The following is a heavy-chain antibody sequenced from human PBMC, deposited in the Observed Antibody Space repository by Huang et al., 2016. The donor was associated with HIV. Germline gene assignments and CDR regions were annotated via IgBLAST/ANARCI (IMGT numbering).Heavy chain of an antibody. D-gene: IGHD6-19*01. J-gene: IGHJ5*02. CDR1: GFTFTTYA. V-gene: IGHV3-30*04. CDR2: RSYDVRNK. Sequence: QVPLVESGGGLVQPGRSMRLSCAASGFTFTTYAIHWVRQGPGSGLEWVGFRSYDVRNKFYADSVKGRFTISRDNSKSTRYLLMNSLRVDDTALYYCARSAVPGDGDWFDPWGQGTLVTVSS. CDR3: ARSAVPGDGDWFDP.